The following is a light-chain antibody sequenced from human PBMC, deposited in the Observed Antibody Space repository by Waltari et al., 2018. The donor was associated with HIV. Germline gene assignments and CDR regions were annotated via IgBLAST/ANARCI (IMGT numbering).Light chain of an antibody. CDR1: NSDISAYNY. J-gene: IGLJ2*01. Sequence: QSALTQSPSAPGSPGQSVNISCSGANSDISAYNYVSWSQQHSDRPPKLIIFEVTKRPSGVPDRFSGSKSGNTASLFVSGLQPEDEATYFCSSFAGTHKLFGGGTKLTVL. CDR3: SSFAGTHKL. CDR2: EVT. V-gene: IGLV2-8*01.